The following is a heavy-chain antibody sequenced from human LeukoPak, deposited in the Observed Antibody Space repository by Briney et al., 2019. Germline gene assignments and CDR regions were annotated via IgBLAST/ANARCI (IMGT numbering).Heavy chain of an antibody. D-gene: IGHD3-16*01. J-gene: IGHJ5*02. CDR3: ARDGGGIWFDP. CDR1: GFTFSSYG. V-gene: IGHV3-30*02. CDR2: IRFDGSIK. Sequence: GGSLRLSCAASGFTFSSYGMHWVRQAPGKGLEWVAFIRFDGSIKYYADSVKGRFTISRDKSKNMLFLQVNSLRAEDTAVYYCARDGGGIWFDPWGQGTLVTVSS.